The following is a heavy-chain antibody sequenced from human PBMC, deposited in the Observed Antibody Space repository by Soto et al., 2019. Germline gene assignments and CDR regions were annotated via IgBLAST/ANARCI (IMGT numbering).Heavy chain of an antibody. CDR1: GFTFSSYW. CDR2: IKQDGSEK. CDR3: ARFYYDSSGYLPSPYYYYYGMDV. V-gene: IGHV3-7*04. D-gene: IGHD3-22*01. Sequence: PGVSLRLSCAASGFTFSSYWMSWVRQAPGKGLEWVANIKQDGSEKYYVDSVKGRFTISRDNAKNSLYLQMNSLRAEDTAVYYCARFYYDSSGYLPSPYYYYYGMDVWGQGTTVTVS. J-gene: IGHJ6*02.